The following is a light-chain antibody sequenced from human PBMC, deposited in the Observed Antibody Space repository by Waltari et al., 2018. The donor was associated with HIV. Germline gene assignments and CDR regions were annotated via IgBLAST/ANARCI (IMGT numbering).Light chain of an antibody. CDR3: AAWDARLNEYL. CDR2: GDN. Sequence: QSVLTQPHSASGTPGQRVIISCSGSNSNVGSDVANWYQQLPGTAPKPLIYGDNERPSGVPDRFSGSKSGASASLAISDLQSEDEAEYYCAAWDARLNEYLFGTGTKVTVL. V-gene: IGLV1-44*01. J-gene: IGLJ1*01. CDR1: NSNVGSDV.